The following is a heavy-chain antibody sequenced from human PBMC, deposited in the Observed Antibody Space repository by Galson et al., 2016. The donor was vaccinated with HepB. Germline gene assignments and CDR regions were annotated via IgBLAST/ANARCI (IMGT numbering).Heavy chain of an antibody. Sequence: SVKVSCKASGYTFTSYDMQWVRQAPGQRLEWMGWINAGNGNTKHSQKFQGRVTITRDTSATTAYMELSSLRSEDTALYYCARGMPLIPMVRGFNWFDPWGQGTLVTVSS. J-gene: IGHJ5*02. V-gene: IGHV1-3*01. D-gene: IGHD3-10*01. CDR3: ARGMPLIPMVRGFNWFDP. CDR2: INAGNGNT. CDR1: GYTFTSYD.